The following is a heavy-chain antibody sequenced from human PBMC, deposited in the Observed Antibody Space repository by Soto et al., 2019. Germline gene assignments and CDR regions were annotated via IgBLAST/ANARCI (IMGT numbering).Heavy chain of an antibody. V-gene: IGHV3-9*01. CDR3: SKDSTLGGWGGMDV. Sequence: EVQLVESGGGLVQPGRSLRLSCAASGFTFDDYAMHWVRQAPGKGLEWVSGISWNSGSIGYADSVKGRFTISRENAKDALYLRMNSLRAEDTAFYYCSKDSTLGGWGGMDVWGQGTTVTVSS. CDR1: GFTFDDYA. CDR2: ISWNSGSI. D-gene: IGHD3-16*01. J-gene: IGHJ6*02.